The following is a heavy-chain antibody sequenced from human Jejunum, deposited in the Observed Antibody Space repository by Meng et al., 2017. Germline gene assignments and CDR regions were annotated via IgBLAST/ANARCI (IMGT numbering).Heavy chain of an antibody. V-gene: IGHV4-4*02. Sequence: VGLRGSGPGLLKPSGPLSLPCAVSGGSISTSDWWSWVRQPPGKGLEWIGEIHHSGSTNYNPSLSSRITISIDTSNNQFSLEVAFLTAADTAVYYCARAIRERYFDSWGQGTLVTVSS. CDR2: IHHSGST. CDR1: GGSISTSDW. CDR3: ARAIRERYFDS. D-gene: IGHD1-14*01. J-gene: IGHJ4*02.